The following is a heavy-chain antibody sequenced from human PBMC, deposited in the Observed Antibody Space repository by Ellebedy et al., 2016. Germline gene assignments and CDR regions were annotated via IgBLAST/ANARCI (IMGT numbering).Heavy chain of an antibody. D-gene: IGHD4-17*01. J-gene: IGHJ1*01. V-gene: IGHV1-18*01. CDR1: GYTFTSYG. CDR2: ISAYNGNT. Sequence: ASVKVSCKASGYTFTSYGISWVRQAPGQGLEWMGRISAYNGNTNYAQKLQGRVTMTTDTSTSTAYMELRSLRSDDTAVYYCARDRMTTVTTRGFQHWGQGTLVTVSS. CDR3: ARDRMTTVTTRGFQH.